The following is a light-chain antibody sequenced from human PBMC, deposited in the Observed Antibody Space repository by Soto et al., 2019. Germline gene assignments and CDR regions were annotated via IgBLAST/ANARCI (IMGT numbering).Light chain of an antibody. J-gene: IGKJ2*01. V-gene: IGKV1-33*01. Sequence: DIQMTQSPSSLSVPIGDRVTITCQANQDMTDDLNWYQQKPGKAPKLLIYDASNLATGVPSRFSGSGSGTHFTFTISSLQPEDIATYYCQQYDNLYTFGQGTKLEVK. CDR1: QDMTDD. CDR2: DAS. CDR3: QQYDNLYT.